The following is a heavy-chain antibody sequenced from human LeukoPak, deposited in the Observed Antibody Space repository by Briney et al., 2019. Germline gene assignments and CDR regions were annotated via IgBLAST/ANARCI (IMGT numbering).Heavy chain of an antibody. CDR3: AGDGYVWGSYRYPKPNFDY. J-gene: IGHJ4*02. CDR1: GYTFTSYG. Sequence: APVKVSCKASGYTFTSYGISWVRQAPGQGLEWMGWISAYNGNTNYAQKLQGRVTMTTDTSTSTAYMELRSLRSDDTAVYYCAGDGYVWGSYRYPKPNFDYWGQGTLVTVSS. CDR2: ISAYNGNT. D-gene: IGHD3-16*02. V-gene: IGHV1-18*01.